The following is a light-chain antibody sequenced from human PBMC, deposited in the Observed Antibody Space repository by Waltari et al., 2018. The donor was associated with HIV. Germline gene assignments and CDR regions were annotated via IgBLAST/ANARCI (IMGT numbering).Light chain of an antibody. CDR2: DDA. V-gene: IGLV3-21*02. Sequence: SYVLTQPPSVSVAPGQTAMITCAGNNIGSKTVHWYQQKPGQAPILVIYDDADRPSGIPERFSGSNSGNTATLTISRVEAGDEADYFCQVWDGNSDHQVFGGGTKLTVL. CDR1: NIGSKT. CDR3: QVWDGNSDHQV. J-gene: IGLJ3*02.